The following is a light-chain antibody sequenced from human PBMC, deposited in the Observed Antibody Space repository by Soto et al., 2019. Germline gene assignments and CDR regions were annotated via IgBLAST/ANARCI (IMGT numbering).Light chain of an antibody. J-gene: IGLJ1*01. Sequence: QSALTQPASVTGSPGQSITISCTGTRSDVGSSNFVSWYQQHPGKPPKLIIYDVANRPSGVSNRFSGSKSGSTASLIISRLQTEDEADYYCVSYTSSTTYVFGTG. CDR2: DVA. CDR3: VSYTSSTTYV. V-gene: IGLV2-14*02. CDR1: RSDVGSSNF.